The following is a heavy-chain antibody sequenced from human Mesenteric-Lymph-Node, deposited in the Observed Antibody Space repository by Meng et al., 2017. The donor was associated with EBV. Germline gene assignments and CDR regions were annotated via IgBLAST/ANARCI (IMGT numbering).Heavy chain of an antibody. CDR3: ARSYSNDYYFDY. CDR2: IIPIFGTA. CDR1: GGTFGSYA. Sequence: QVQLVLSGAEVKKRGSSVKVSCKVSGGTFGSYAISWVRQAPGQGLEWMGGIIPIFGTANYAQKFQGRVTITADESTSTAYMELSSLRSEDTAVYYCARSYSNDYYFDYWGQGTLVTVSS. J-gene: IGHJ4*02. V-gene: IGHV1-69*01. D-gene: IGHD4-11*01.